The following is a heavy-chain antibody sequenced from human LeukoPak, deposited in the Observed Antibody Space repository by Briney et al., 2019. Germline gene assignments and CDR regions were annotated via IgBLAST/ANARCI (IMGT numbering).Heavy chain of an antibody. CDR2: IYHSGST. CDR3: ARDRAANWFDP. J-gene: IGHJ5*02. CDR1: GGSISSGGYS. Sequence: PSETLSLTCAVSGGSISSGGYSWSWIRQPPGKGLGWIGYIYHSGSTYYNPSLKSRVTISVDRSKNQFSLKLSSVTAADTAVYYCARDRAANWFDPWGQGTLVTVSS. V-gene: IGHV4-30-2*01.